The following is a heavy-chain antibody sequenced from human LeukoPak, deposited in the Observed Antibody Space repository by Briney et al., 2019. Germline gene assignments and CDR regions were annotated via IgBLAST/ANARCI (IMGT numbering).Heavy chain of an antibody. CDR3: AREGGYYDTSGYYFSPPNYYFDY. CDR2: INPSDGGT. Sequence: ASVKVSCKASGYTFTDYYIHWVRQAPGQGLECMGRINPSDGGTRYAQTFQGRVTMTRDTSTSTVYMELSSLRSEDTAVYYCAREGGYYDTSGYYFSPPNYYFDYWGQGTLVTVSS. V-gene: IGHV1-46*01. D-gene: IGHD3-22*01. J-gene: IGHJ4*02. CDR1: GYTFTDYY.